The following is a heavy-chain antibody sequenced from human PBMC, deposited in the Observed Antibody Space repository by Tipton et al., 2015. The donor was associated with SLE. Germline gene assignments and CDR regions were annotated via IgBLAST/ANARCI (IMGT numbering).Heavy chain of an antibody. CDR2: IYYTGST. J-gene: IGHJ6*02. CDR1: GGSIGSYF. D-gene: IGHD7-27*01. V-gene: IGHV4-59*01. Sequence: TLSLTCTVSGGSIGSYFWSWIRQPPGKGLEWIGHIYYTGSTRYNPSLKSRVTILVDTSKNQFSLKLSSVTAADTAVYYCARDSLNWGTYSHGIDVWGQGTTVTVSS. CDR3: ARDSLNWGTYSHGIDV.